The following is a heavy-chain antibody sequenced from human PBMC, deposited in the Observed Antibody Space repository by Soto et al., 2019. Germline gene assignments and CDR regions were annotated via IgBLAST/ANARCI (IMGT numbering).Heavy chain of an antibody. Sequence: QVQLVQSGAEVKKPGSSVKVSCKASGGTFSSYAISWVRQAPGQGLEWMGGIIPIFGTANYAQKFQGRVTITADESTSPAYMEVSSLRSEDTAVYCGARGALFCTSGVCSSLDFYGMAVLGQGTTVTVSS. CDR1: GGTFSSYA. CDR3: ARGALFCTSGVCSSLDFYGMAV. J-gene: IGHJ6*02. V-gene: IGHV1-69*01. CDR2: IIPIFGTA. D-gene: IGHD2-8*01.